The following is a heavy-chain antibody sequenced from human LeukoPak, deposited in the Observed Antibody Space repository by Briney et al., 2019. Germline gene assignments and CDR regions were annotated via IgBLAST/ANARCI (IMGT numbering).Heavy chain of an antibody. CDR1: GYTFTEHG. CDR3: ARGVVPAAIGRFDP. Sequence: GASVKVSCKASGYTFTEHGIGWVRQAPGQGLEWMGWINPDNGNTNYAQKLQGRVTITADESTSTAYMELSSLRSEDTAVYYCARGVVPAAIGRFDPWGQGTLVTVSS. CDR2: INPDNGNT. V-gene: IGHV1-18*01. D-gene: IGHD2-2*01. J-gene: IGHJ5*02.